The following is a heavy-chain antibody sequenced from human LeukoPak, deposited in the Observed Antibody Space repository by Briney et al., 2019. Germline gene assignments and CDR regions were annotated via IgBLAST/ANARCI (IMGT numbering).Heavy chain of an antibody. Sequence: SETLSLTCTVSGGSISSYYWSWIRQPPGKGLEWIGYIYYSGSTNYNPSLKSRVTISVDTSKNQFSLKLSSVTAADTALYYCARVRAPEGYSYGSFDYWGQGTLVTVSS. J-gene: IGHJ4*02. CDR2: IYYSGST. V-gene: IGHV4-59*01. CDR3: ARVRAPEGYSYGSFDY. D-gene: IGHD5-18*01. CDR1: GGSISSYY.